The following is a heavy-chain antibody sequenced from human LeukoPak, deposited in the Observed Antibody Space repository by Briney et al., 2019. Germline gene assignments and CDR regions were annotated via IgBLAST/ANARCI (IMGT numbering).Heavy chain of an antibody. J-gene: IGHJ4*02. V-gene: IGHV4-38-2*02. CDR1: GYSISSGYY. Sequence: PSETLSLTCTVSGYSISSGYYWSWIRQPPGKGLEWIGEINHSGSTNYNPSLKSRVTISVDTSKNQFSLKLSSVTAADTAVYYCARGSPAASGDYWGQGTLVTVSS. CDR3: ARGSPAASGDY. D-gene: IGHD2-2*01. CDR2: INHSGST.